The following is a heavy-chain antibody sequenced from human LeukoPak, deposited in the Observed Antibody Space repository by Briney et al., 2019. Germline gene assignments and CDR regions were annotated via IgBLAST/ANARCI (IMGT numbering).Heavy chain of an antibody. CDR3: ARTFTPGYSSGWYRLF. Sequence: GESLKISCQGSGYNFPIYWIGWVRQMPGQGLEWMGIIYPDDSNTIYGPSFQGQVTISADKSINTAYLEWSSLKASDTAMYYCARTFTPGYSSGWYRLFWGQGTLVTVSS. V-gene: IGHV5-51*01. CDR1: GYNFPIYW. J-gene: IGHJ4*02. D-gene: IGHD6-19*01. CDR2: IYPDDSNT.